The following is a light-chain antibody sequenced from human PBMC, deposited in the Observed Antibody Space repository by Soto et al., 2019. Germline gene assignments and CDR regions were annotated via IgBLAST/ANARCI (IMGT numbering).Light chain of an antibody. J-gene: IGKJ1*01. V-gene: IGKV1-8*01. CDR2: AAS. Sequence: IRVTQSPPTLSASVGDRVTITCRASQGISSYLAWYQQKPGKAPELLIYAASTLQSGVPSRFSGSGSGTDFTLTISCLQSEDFATYYCQQYYSFPPTFGRGTKVDIK. CDR1: QGISSY. CDR3: QQYYSFPPT.